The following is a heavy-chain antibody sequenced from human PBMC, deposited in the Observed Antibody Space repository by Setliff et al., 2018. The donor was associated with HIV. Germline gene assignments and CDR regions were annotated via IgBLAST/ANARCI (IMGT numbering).Heavy chain of an antibody. CDR1: GYSISSGHY. CDR3: ARGGLVVATIWDAFDL. J-gene: IGHJ3*01. Sequence: SETLSLTCTVSGYSISSGHYWGWIRQPPGKGLEWIGSIYHSGSTYYNPSLKSRATISVDTSKNQFSLKLSSVTAADTAVYYCARGGLVVATIWDAFDLWGQGTMVTVSS. CDR2: IYHSGST. V-gene: IGHV4-38-2*02. D-gene: IGHD5-12*01.